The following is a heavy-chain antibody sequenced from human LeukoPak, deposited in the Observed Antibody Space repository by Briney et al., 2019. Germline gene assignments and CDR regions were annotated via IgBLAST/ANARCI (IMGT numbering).Heavy chain of an antibody. Sequence: SVKVSCKASGYTFTSYAISWVRQATGQGLEWMGWMTPNDGKTGYAQKFQGRVTMTGDTSESTAYMELSSLTSDDTAVYYCARDDVLTPFDPWGQGTLVIVSS. CDR2: MTPNDGKT. CDR3: ARDDVLTPFDP. J-gene: IGHJ5*02. CDR1: GYTFTSYA. V-gene: IGHV1-8*01. D-gene: IGHD3-9*01.